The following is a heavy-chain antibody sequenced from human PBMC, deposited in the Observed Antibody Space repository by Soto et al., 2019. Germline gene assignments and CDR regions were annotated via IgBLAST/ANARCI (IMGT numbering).Heavy chain of an antibody. J-gene: IGHJ6*02. CDR3: ARVSVPGIYGEDV. V-gene: IGHV1-69*06. D-gene: IGHD2-2*01. Sequence: SVKVSCKASRGTFGNYAISWVRQAPGQGLEWIGGTMPVFGTVNYAQKFQGRVTTTADKFTNTAYMELSSLRSEDTAIYYCARVSVPGIYGEDVWGQGTTVTVSS. CDR2: TMPVFGTV. CDR1: RGTFGNYA.